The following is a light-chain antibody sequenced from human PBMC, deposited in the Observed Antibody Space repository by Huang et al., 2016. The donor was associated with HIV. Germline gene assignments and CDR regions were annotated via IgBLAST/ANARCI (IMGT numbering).Light chain of an antibody. V-gene: IGKV2-30*01. CDR1: QSLVSSDGNTS. CDR3: MQGTHWPGT. CDR2: QVS. Sequence: DVVMTQLPLSLPVALGLPASIFCKSSQSLVSSDGNTSLNWFHQRPGQPPRRLIYQVSNRDTGVPDRFSGSGSGTHFALRINRVEAEDVAIYYCMQGTHWPGTFGQGTKMEI. J-gene: IGKJ1*01.